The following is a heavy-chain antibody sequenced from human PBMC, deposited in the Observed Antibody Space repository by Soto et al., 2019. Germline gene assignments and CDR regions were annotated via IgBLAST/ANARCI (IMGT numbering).Heavy chain of an antibody. J-gene: IGHJ6*01. V-gene: IGHV4-30-2*01. Sequence: QLQLQESGSGLVKPSQTLSLTCAVSGGSISSGGYSWSWIRQPPGKGLEWIGYIYHSGSTYYNPSLKRRVTISVDRSKNQFSLKLSSVTAADTAVYYCARARVNWRLSGMDVWGQGTTVTVSS. CDR2: IYHSGST. CDR1: GGSISSGGYS. D-gene: IGHD1-20*01. CDR3: ARARVNWRLSGMDV.